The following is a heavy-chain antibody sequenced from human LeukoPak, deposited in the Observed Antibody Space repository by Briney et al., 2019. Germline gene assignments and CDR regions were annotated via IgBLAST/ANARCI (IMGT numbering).Heavy chain of an antibody. D-gene: IGHD5-24*01. CDR1: GGSISSGDYY. Sequence: SETLSLTCTVSGGSISSGDYYWSWIRQHPGKGLEWIGYIYYSGSTYYNPSLKSRVTISVDTSKNQFSLKLSSVTAADTAVYYCARERWLQLRDYYYYYGMDVWGQGTTVTVSS. CDR3: ARERWLQLRDYYYYYGMDV. V-gene: IGHV4-31*03. J-gene: IGHJ6*02. CDR2: IYYSGST.